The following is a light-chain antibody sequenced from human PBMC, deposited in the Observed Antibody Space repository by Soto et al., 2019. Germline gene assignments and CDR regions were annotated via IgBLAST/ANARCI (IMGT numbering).Light chain of an antibody. CDR1: KLGDKY. CDR3: QAWDSSTVV. V-gene: IGLV3-1*01. Sequence: SYELTQPPSVSVSPGQTASITCSGDKLGDKYACWYQQKQSQSPVLVIYQDSKRPSGIPERFSGSNSGNTATLTISGTQAMDEADYYCQAWDSSTVVFGGGTKVTVL. CDR2: QDS. J-gene: IGLJ2*01.